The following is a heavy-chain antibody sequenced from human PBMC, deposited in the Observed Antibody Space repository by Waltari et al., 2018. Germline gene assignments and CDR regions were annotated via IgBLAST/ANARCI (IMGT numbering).Heavy chain of an antibody. V-gene: IGHV1-18*04. D-gene: IGHD6-19*01. Sequence: QAQLVQSGPEVKKPGASVRLSCKASGYWFTNYGIGWVRQAPGQGLEWMGWISPYNFDTNYAQNLQGRVTVTADTSTGTAHMDLRSLKSEDTAVYYCVRESSGWFAMDVWGQGTTVTVSS. CDR1: GYWFTNYG. CDR3: VRESSGWFAMDV. CDR2: ISPYNFDT. J-gene: IGHJ6*02.